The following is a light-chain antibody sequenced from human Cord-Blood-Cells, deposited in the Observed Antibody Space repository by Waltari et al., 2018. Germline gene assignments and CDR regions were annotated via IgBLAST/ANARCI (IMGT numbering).Light chain of an antibody. V-gene: IGLV1-40*01. CDR2: GNS. CDR1: SSNIGAGYD. CDR3: QSYDSSLSGYV. Sequence: QSVLTQPPSVSGAPGQRVTISCTGRSSNIGAGYDVHWYQPLPGTAPKLLIYGNSNRPSGVPDRFSGSKSGTSASLAITGLQAEDEADYYCQSYDSSLSGYVFGTGTKVTVL. J-gene: IGLJ1*01.